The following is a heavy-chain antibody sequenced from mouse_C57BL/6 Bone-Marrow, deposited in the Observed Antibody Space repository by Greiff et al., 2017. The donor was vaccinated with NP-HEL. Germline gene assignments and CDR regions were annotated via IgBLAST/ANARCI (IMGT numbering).Heavy chain of an antibody. CDR3: ARLGGFAY. Sequence: EVKLVESGGGLVQPGGSLKLSCAASGFTFSDYYMYWVRQTPEKRLEWVAYISNAGGSTYYPDTVKGRFTISRDNAKNTLYLQMSRLKSEDTAMYYCARLGGFAYWGQGTLVTVSA. D-gene: IGHD4-1*01. V-gene: IGHV5-12*01. CDR1: GFTFSDYY. J-gene: IGHJ3*01. CDR2: ISNAGGST.